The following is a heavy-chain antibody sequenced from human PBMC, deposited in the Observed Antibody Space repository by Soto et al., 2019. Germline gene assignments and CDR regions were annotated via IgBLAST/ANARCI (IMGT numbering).Heavy chain of an antibody. V-gene: IGHV1-46*01. CDR2: INPSGGST. Sequence: GASVKVSCKASGYISISSYIQWVRQAPGQGLEWMGVINPSGGSTRYAQKFQGRVTMTRDTSTSTVYMELSSLRSEDSAVYYCVRLEGGVPGPLHYWGQGTMVTVSS. J-gene: IGHJ4*02. D-gene: IGHD3-16*01. CDR3: VRLEGGVPGPLHY. CDR1: GYISISSY.